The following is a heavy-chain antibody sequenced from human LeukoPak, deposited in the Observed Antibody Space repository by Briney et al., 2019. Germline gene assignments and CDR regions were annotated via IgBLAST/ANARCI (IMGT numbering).Heavy chain of an antibody. V-gene: IGHV1-18*01. Sequence: ASVKVSCKASGYTFTSYGISWVRQAPGQGLEWMGWISAYNGNTNYAQKLQGRVTMTTDTSTSTAYMELRSLRSDDTAVYYCASWRSITIFGAPRDLDAFDIWGQGTMVTVSS. CDR3: ASWRSITIFGAPRDLDAFDI. J-gene: IGHJ3*02. D-gene: IGHD3-3*01. CDR2: ISAYNGNT. CDR1: GYTFTSYG.